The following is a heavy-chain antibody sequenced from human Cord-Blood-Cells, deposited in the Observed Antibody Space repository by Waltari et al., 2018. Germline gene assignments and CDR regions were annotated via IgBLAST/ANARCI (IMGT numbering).Heavy chain of an antibody. V-gene: IGHV3-48*03. CDR1: GFTFSSYE. Sequence: EVQLVESGGGLVQPGGSLRLSCAASGFTFSSYEMNWVRQAPGKGLGWVSYISSSGSTIYYADSVKGRFTISRDNAKNSLYLQMNSLRAEDTAVYYCARCIAARDAFDIWGQGTMVTVSS. J-gene: IGHJ3*02. CDR2: ISSSGSTI. D-gene: IGHD6-6*01. CDR3: ARCIAARDAFDI.